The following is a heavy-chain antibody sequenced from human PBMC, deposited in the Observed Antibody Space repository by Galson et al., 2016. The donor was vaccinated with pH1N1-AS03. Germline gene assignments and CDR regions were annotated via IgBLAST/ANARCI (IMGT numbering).Heavy chain of an antibody. D-gene: IGHD5-18*01. CDR3: AQGSYTYGPRVFDN. CDR1: GGSFSRYA. CDR2: VTPIFGTT. V-gene: IGHV1-69*06. J-gene: IGHJ4*02. Sequence: SVKVSCKVFGGSFSRYAISWVRQAPGQGLEWLGGVTPIFGTTNYAQKFQDRVTITADTFTSASYMELSSLRSDDTAVYYCAQGSYTYGPRVFDNWGQGTLVTVSS.